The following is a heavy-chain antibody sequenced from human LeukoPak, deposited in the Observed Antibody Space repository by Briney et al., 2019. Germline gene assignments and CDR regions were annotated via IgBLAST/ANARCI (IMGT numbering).Heavy chain of an antibody. V-gene: IGHV3-21*01. Sequence: GGSLRLFCAVSGFTFSSYSMNWVRQAPGKGLEWVSSISSSSYIYYADSVKGRFTISRDNAKNSLYLQMNSLRAEDTAVYYCARDEHYGMDVWGQGTTVTVSS. J-gene: IGHJ6*02. CDR2: ISSSSYI. CDR1: GFTFSSYS. CDR3: ARDEHYGMDV.